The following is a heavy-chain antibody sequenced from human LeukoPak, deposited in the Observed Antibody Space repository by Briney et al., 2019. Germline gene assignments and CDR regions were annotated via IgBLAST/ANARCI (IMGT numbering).Heavy chain of an antibody. D-gene: IGHD6-13*01. CDR2: INPNSGGT. V-gene: IGHV1-2*02. Sequence: VASVKVSCKASGYTFTGYYMHWVRQAPGQGLEWMGWINPNSGGTNYAQKFQGRVTMTRDTSISTAYMELSRLRSDDTAVYYCARAQIAAAGTNNWFDPWGQGTLVTVSS. CDR3: ARAQIAAAGTNNWFDP. J-gene: IGHJ5*02. CDR1: GYTFTGYY.